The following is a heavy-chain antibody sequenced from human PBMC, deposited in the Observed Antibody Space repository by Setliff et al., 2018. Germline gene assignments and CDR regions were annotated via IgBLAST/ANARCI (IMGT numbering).Heavy chain of an antibody. CDR3: VRLALTGYDSSGYYYALEYYYYMYV. CDR2: IKQDGGEK. J-gene: IGHJ6*03. Sequence: GGSLRLSCAASGFTFSNAWMSWVRQAPGKGLEWVANIKQDGGEKYYVDSVKGRFIISRDNARNSLYLQLNNVRADETAVYYCVRLALTGYDSSGYYYALEYYYYMYVWGKGITVTVSS. D-gene: IGHD3-22*01. V-gene: IGHV3-7*03. CDR1: GFTFSNAW.